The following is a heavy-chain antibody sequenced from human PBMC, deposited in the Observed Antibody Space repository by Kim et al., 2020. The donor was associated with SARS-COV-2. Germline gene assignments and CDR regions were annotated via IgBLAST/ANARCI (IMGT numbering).Heavy chain of an antibody. CDR1: GFTFSSYA. CDR2: ISGSGGST. J-gene: IGHJ3*02. CDR3: AKDRGLIVVVPAAIRGVAFDI. D-gene: IGHD2-2*02. Sequence: GGSLRLSCAASGFTFSSYAMSWVRQAPGKGLEWVSAISGSGGSTYYADSVKGRFTISRDNSKNTLYLQMNSLRAEDTAVYYCAKDRGLIVVVPAAIRGVAFDIWGQGTMVTVSS. V-gene: IGHV3-23*01.